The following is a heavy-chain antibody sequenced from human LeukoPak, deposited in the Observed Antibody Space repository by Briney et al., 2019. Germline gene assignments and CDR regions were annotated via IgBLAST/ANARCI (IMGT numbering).Heavy chain of an antibody. J-gene: IGHJ4*02. CDR2: TYYRSKWYN. Sequence: SHTLSLICAISGDSLSSNSAACNSSTQSPSRGLERLERTYYRSKWYNYYAVSVKSRITITPDTSKNQFSLQLNSVTPEDTAVYYCARASLGGGYDGWGQGTLVTVSP. CDR1: GDSLSSNSAA. D-gene: IGHD5-12*01. V-gene: IGHV6-1*01. CDR3: ARASLGGGYDG.